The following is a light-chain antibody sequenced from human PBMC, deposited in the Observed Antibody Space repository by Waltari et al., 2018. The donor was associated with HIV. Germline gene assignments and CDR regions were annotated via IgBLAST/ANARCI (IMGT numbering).Light chain of an antibody. CDR3: ASWDDSLNGPV. J-gene: IGLJ2*01. CDR2: GNN. V-gene: IGLV1-44*01. CDR1: TSHTGRNT. Sequence: QSVLTQPPSASGTPEQRVSISCSGSTSHTGRNTVSWFQQLPGAAPTVLICGNNQRPSGVPDRFSGSKSGTSASLAISGLQFEDEADYYCASWDDSLNGPVFGGGTKLTV.